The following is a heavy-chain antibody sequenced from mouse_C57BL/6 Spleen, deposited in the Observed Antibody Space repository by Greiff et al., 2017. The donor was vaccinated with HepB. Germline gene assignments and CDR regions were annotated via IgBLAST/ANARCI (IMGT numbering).Heavy chain of an antibody. D-gene: IGHD3-2*02. CDR3: AREDSSGSFAY. J-gene: IGHJ3*01. V-gene: IGHV1-4*01. CDR2: INPSSGYT. CDR1: GYTFTSYT. Sequence: VQLQQSGAELARPGASVKMSCKASGYTFTSYTMHWVKQRPGQGLEWIGYINPSSGYTKYNQKFKDKATLTADKSSSTAYMQLSSLTSEDSAVYYCAREDSSGSFAYWGQGTLVTVSA.